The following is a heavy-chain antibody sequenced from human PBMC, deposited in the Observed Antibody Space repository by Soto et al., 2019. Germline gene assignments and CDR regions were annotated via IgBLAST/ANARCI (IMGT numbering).Heavy chain of an antibody. CDR1: GASISDDNW. J-gene: IGHJ5*02. Sequence: QVQLQESGPGLATPSGTLSLTCAVSGASISDDNWWSWVRQSPGKGLEWIGEIYLSGNTNYNPSLKSRVNISMDKPKNQFSLKLISVTAADTAICYCAKNGAGGFWFDPWGQGTLVTVSS. D-gene: IGHD2-8*01. CDR3: AKNGAGGFWFDP. V-gene: IGHV4-4*02. CDR2: IYLSGNT.